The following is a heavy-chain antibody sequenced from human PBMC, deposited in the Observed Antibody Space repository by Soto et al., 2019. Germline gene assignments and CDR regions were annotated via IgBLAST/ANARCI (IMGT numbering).Heavy chain of an antibody. Sequence: ASVKVSCKASGYTFTSYAMHWVRQAPGQRLEWMGWINAGNGNTKYSQKFQGRVTITRDTSASTAYMELSSLRSEDTAVYYCARALAARYYYYGMDVWGQGTTVTAP. D-gene: IGHD6-13*01. J-gene: IGHJ6*02. CDR1: GYTFTSYA. CDR2: INAGNGNT. CDR3: ARALAARYYYYGMDV. V-gene: IGHV1-3*01.